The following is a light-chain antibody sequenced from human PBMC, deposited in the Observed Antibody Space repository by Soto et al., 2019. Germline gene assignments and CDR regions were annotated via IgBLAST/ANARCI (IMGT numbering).Light chain of an antibody. J-gene: IGKJ1*01. V-gene: IGKV1-12*01. CDR2: GAS. CDR1: RDISNS. CDR3: QPGYSTPRT. Sequence: DIQMTQSPSSVSASVGDRLTITCRASRDISNSLAWYQQTPGKAPKLLLRGASSLHRGVPSRFSGGGAGTEFTLTISSLQPEDFDTYYCQPGYSTPRTLGQGTKVDIK.